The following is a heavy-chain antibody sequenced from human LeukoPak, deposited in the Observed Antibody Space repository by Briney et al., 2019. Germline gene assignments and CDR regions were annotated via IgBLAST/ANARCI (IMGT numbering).Heavy chain of an antibody. CDR1: GFTFSSFG. Sequence: PGGSLRLSCAASGFTFSSFGMHWVRQAPGKGLDWVAVISYDGSNKYYADSVKGRFTISRDNSKNTLYLQMNSLRAEDTAVYYCARWSYSSGWLIDYWGQGTLVTVSS. V-gene: IGHV3-30*03. CDR3: ARWSYSSGWLIDY. J-gene: IGHJ4*02. D-gene: IGHD6-19*01. CDR2: ISYDGSNK.